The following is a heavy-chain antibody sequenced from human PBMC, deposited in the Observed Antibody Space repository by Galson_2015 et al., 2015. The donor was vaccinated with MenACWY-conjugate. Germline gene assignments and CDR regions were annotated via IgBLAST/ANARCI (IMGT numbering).Heavy chain of an antibody. Sequence: SLRLSCAASGFTFSSYWMHWVRQAPGKGLVWVSLINSDGSSTSYADSVKGRFTISRDNAKNTLYQQMNSLRAEDTAVYYCAVYCSSTRCYGASGGYWGQGTLVTVSS. CDR2: INSDGSST. J-gene: IGHJ4*02. V-gene: IGHV3-74*01. CDR1: GFTFSSYW. CDR3: AVYCSSTRCYGASGGY. D-gene: IGHD2-2*01.